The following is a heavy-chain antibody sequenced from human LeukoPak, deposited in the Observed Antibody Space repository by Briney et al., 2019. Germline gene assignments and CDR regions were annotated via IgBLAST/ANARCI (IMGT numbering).Heavy chain of an antibody. J-gene: IGHJ6*03. CDR3: AKERTLYYYYMDV. D-gene: IGHD2-2*01. Sequence: GGSLRLSCAASGFTFSSYGMHWVRQAPGKGLEGVAFIRYDGSNKYYADSVKGRFTISRDNSKNTLYLQMNSLRAEDTAVYYCAKERTLYYYYMDVWGKGTTVTVSS. CDR2: IRYDGSNK. V-gene: IGHV3-30*02. CDR1: GFTFSSYG.